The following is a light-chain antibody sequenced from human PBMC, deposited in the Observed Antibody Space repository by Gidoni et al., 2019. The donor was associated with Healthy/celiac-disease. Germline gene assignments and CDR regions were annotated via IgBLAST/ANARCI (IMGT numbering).Light chain of an antibody. CDR1: QSISSW. CDR2: ESS. V-gene: IGKV1-5*03. J-gene: IGKJ4*01. CDR3: QQYNSYSA. Sequence: DIQMTQSPSTLSASVGDRVTITCRASQSISSWLDWYQQKPGKAPTLLSYESSSLECGVPSRFRGSGSGTEFTLTISRLQPDDFATYYCQQYNSYSAFGGGAKVEIK.